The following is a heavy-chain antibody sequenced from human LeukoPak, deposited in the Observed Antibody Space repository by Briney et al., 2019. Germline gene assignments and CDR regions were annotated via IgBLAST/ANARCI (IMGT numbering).Heavy chain of an antibody. CDR1: GFTFSSYG. J-gene: IGHJ4*02. D-gene: IGHD6-13*01. CDR3: AKTRPLDSSSWSHGDY. V-gene: IGHV3-23*01. CDR2: IGGRDGST. Sequence: GGSLRLSCAASGFTFSSYGMSWVRQAPGKGLEWVSVIGGRDGSTYYADSVKGRFTISRDNSKNTLYVQMNSLRAEDTAVYYCAKTRPLDSSSWSHGDYWGQGTLVTVSS.